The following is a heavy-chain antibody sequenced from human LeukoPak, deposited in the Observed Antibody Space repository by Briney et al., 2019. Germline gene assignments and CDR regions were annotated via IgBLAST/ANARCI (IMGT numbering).Heavy chain of an antibody. V-gene: IGHV4-61*02. Sequence: SQTLSLTCSVSGGSINSGSYFWRWLRQPAGRGREGVGRIHTSGTTNYNPSLKSRVTISIDTSKNQFSLKLSSVIAADTAVYYCARGGGYDPFDYWGQGTLVTVSS. D-gene: IGHD5-12*01. CDR2: IHTSGTT. CDR1: GGSINSGSYF. CDR3: ARGGGYDPFDY. J-gene: IGHJ4*02.